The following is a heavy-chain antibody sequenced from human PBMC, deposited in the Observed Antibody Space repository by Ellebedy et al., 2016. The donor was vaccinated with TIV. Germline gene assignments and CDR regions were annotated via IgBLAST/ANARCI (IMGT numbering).Heavy chain of an antibody. CDR3: ARDSNIAILGYYYGMAV. CDR1: GGSLSADY. CDR2: IYATGST. J-gene: IGHJ6*02. D-gene: IGHD2-21*01. Sequence: MPSETLSLTCTVSGGSLSADYWHWIRQPAGKRLEWIGRIYATGSTNYNPSLKSRVTMSVDRSKNQLSLRLISVTAADTAVYYCARDSNIAILGYYYGMAVWGQGTTVTVSS. V-gene: IGHV4-4*07.